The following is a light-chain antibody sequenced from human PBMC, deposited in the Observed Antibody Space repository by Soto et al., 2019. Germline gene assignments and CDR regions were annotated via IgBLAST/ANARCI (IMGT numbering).Light chain of an antibody. Sequence: QSALTQPASVSGSPGQSITSSCTGSSSDVGGYNYVSWYQHHPGKAPKLIIYEVSHRPSGVSNRFSGSKSVNTASLTISGLQAEDEADYYCSSYTNTNTPVVFGGGTKVTVL. J-gene: IGLJ2*01. V-gene: IGLV2-14*01. CDR2: EVS. CDR3: SSYTNTNTPVV. CDR1: SSDVGGYNY.